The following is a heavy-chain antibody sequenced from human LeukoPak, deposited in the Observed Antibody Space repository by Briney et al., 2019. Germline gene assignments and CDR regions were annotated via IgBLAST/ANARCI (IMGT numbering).Heavy chain of an antibody. D-gene: IGHD2-15*01. CDR1: GYTFTSYD. CDR2: VNPKSGHT. J-gene: IGHJ4*02. CDR3: ARGAPGSYCSGGSCPYFDY. Sequence: ASVNVSRKSSGYTFTSYDINWVRQATGQGLEGMGLVNPKSGHTGYAQNLQGRVTMTRNTSISTAYMELSSLRSEDTAVHYCARGAPGSYCSGGSCPYFDYWGQGTLVSVSS. V-gene: IGHV1-8*01.